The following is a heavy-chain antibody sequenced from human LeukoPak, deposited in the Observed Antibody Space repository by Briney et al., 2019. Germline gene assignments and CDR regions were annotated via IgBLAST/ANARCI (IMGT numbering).Heavy chain of an antibody. CDR3: ARGQTGYYFDY. V-gene: IGHV1-2*02. CDR2: INPNSGGT. CDR1: GYTFTGYY. J-gene: IGHJ4*02. Sequence: ASVEVSCKASGYTFTGYYMHWVRQAPGQGLEWMGWINPNSGGTYYAQKFQGRVTMTRDTSISTAYMELSRLRSDDTAVYYCARGQTGYYFDYWGQGTLVTVSS. D-gene: IGHD7-27*01.